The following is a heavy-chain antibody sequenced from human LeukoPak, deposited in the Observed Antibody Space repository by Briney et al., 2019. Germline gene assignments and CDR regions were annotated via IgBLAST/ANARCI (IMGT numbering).Heavy chain of an antibody. CDR2: IYHSGST. CDR3: ARDYGGNSPPFDP. J-gene: IGHJ5*02. Sequence: SETLSLTCAVYGGSFSGYYWSWIRQPPGKGLEWIGEIYHSGSTNYNPSLKGRVTISVDKSKNQFSLKLNSVTAADTAVYYCARDYGGNSPPFDPWGQGTLVTVSS. D-gene: IGHD4-23*01. CDR1: GGSFSGYY. V-gene: IGHV4-34*01.